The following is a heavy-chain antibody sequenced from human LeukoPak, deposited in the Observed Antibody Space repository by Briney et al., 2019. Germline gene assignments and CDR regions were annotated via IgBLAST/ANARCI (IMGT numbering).Heavy chain of an antibody. Sequence: SVKDSCKASGGTFSSYAISWVRQAPGQGVEWMGRIFPIFCTSNYAQKFQGRVTITTDESPSTAYMELSSLRAQDAAVYLCVRESGITMVRGALDYWGQRTLVTVSS. CDR3: VRESGITMVRGALDY. J-gene: IGHJ4*02. CDR2: IFPIFCTS. V-gene: IGHV1-69*05. D-gene: IGHD3-10*01. CDR1: GGTFSSYA.